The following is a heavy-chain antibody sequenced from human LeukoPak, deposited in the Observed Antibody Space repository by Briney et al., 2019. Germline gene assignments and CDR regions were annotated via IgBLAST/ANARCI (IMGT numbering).Heavy chain of an antibody. D-gene: IGHD6-19*01. J-gene: IGHJ3*02. CDR1: GGSISSYY. CDR2: IYYSGST. Sequence: SETLSLTCTVSGGSISSYYWSWIRQPPGKGLEWIGYIYYSGSTNYNPSLKSRVTMSVDTSKNQFSLKLSSVTAADTAVYYCAREMGWLGTYAFDIWGQGTMVTVSS. V-gene: IGHV4-59*12. CDR3: AREMGWLGTYAFDI.